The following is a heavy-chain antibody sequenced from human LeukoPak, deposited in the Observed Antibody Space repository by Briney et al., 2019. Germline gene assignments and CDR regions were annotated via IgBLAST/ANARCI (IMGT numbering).Heavy chain of an antibody. D-gene: IGHD6-19*01. CDR3: VKDQREAYGSGWSRDFDY. Sequence: GGSLRLSCAASGFTFSSYGMHWVRQAPGKGLEWVTFTQYDGNNEFYADSVKGRFIISRDNSKNTLYLQLNSLRAEDTAVYYCVKDQREAYGSGWSRDFDYWGQGTLVTVSS. V-gene: IGHV3-30*02. CDR2: TQYDGNNE. J-gene: IGHJ4*02. CDR1: GFTFSSYG.